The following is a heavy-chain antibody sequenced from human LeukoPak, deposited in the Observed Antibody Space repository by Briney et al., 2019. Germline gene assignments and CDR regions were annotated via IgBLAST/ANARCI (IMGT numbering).Heavy chain of an antibody. CDR1: GYIFADYF. CDR2: INVNSGGT. V-gene: IGHV1-2*06. CDR3: ARDVSSTSNWEFDY. Sequence: ASVKVSCKTSGYIFADYFIHLVRQAPGQGLEWMGRINVNSGGTEYEQKFQGRVTMTRDTSISTAYVEVNWLISDDTAIYYCARDVSSTSNWEFDYWGQGTLVTVS. J-gene: IGHJ4*02. D-gene: IGHD1-26*01.